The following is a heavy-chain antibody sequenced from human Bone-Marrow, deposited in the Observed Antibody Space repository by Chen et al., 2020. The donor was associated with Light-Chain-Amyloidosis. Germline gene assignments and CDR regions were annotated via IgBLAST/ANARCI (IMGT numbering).Heavy chain of an antibody. CDR1: GFTFSSYA. Sequence: GFTFSSYAMHWVRQAPGKGLEWVAVISYDGSNKYYADSVKGRFTISRDNSKNTLYLQMNSLRAEDTAVYYCARGGHYYDSSGYQPPGFSWGYYYYYGMDVWGQGTTVTVSS. J-gene: IGHJ6*02. V-gene: IGHV3-30-3*01. CDR3: ARGGHYYDSSGYQPPGFSWGYYYYYGMDV. CDR2: ISYDGSNK. D-gene: IGHD3-22*01.